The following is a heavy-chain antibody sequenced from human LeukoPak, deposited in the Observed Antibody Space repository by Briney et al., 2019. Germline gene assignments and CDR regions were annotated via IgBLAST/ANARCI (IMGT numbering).Heavy chain of an antibody. J-gene: IGHJ3*02. Sequence: GRSLRLSCAASGFTFSSYGMHWVRQAPGKGLEWVAVISYDGSNKYYADSVKGRFTISRDNSKNTLCLQMNNLKIEDTAFYYCVRSIVGAPDGFDIWGQGTMVTVSS. V-gene: IGHV3-30*03. CDR3: VRSIVGAPDGFDI. D-gene: IGHD1-26*01. CDR2: ISYDGSNK. CDR1: GFTFSSYG.